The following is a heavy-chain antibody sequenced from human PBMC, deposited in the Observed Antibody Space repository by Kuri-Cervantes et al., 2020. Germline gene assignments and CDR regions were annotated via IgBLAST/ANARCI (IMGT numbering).Heavy chain of an antibody. D-gene: IGHD3-22*01. CDR1: GYTFTNYG. CDR2: ISAYNGNA. CDR3: ARDYYFDSSGYFSPHNWFDP. J-gene: IGHJ5*02. Sequence: ASVKVSCKASGYTFTNYGISWVRQAPGQGLEWMRWISAYNGNANYAQNLQGRVTMTTDTSTSTAYMELSRLRSDDTAVYYCARDYYFDSSGYFSPHNWFDPWGQGTLVTVSS. V-gene: IGHV1-18*01.